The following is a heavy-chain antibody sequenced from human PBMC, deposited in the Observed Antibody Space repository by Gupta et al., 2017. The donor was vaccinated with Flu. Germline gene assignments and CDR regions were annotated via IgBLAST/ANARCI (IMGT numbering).Heavy chain of an antibody. CDR3: AKAYVRSTSKYFFYYGFDA. J-gene: IGHJ6*02. D-gene: IGHD3-10*02. V-gene: IGHV3-9*01. Sequence: GRFTISRDNAKKSLYLQMNSLRAEDTALYYCAKAYVRSTSKYFFYYGFDAWGQGTTVTVSS.